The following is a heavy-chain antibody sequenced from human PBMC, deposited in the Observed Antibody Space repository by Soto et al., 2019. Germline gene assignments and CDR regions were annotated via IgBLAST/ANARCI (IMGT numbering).Heavy chain of an antibody. Sequence: HVQMVESGGDLVKPGGSLRLSCAVSGFTFSDYYMSWIRQAPEKGLEWVAYISSRGNYTNYADSVRGRFTISRANVKNSLFLQINSLRDEDTAVYYCARDGGVIRAAATGGGYGMDVWGQGTTVIVSS. CDR1: GFTFSDYY. V-gene: IGHV3-11*06. J-gene: IGHJ6*02. D-gene: IGHD1-1*01. CDR3: ARDGGVIRAAATGGGYGMDV. CDR2: ISSRGNYT.